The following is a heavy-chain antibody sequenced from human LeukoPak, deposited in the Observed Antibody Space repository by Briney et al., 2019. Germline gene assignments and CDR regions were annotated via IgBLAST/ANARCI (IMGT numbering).Heavy chain of an antibody. CDR1: GFTVSTNY. V-gene: IGHV3-66*02. Sequence: WGSLRLSCAASGFTVSTNYMGWVRQAPGKGLDWVSVIYSGGGAYYADSVKDRFTIFRDTSKNTLYLQMNSLRPEDTAVYYCARGSSLAAAARGFDYWGQGTLITVSS. CDR3: ARGSSLAAAARGFDY. CDR2: IYSGGGA. D-gene: IGHD6-25*01. J-gene: IGHJ4*02.